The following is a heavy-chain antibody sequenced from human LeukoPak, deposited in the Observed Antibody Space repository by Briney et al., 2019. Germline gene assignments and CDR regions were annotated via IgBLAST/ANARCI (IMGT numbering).Heavy chain of an antibody. CDR2: IYSGGST. Sequence: PGGSLRLSCAASGFTVSSNYMSWVRQAPGKGLEWVSVIYSGGSTYYADSVKGRFTISRDNSKNTLYLQMNSLRAEDTAVYYCAKAATYYDFWSGYWDYYGMDVWGQGTTVTVSS. D-gene: IGHD3-3*01. CDR1: GFTVSSNY. J-gene: IGHJ6*02. CDR3: AKAATYYDFWSGYWDYYGMDV. V-gene: IGHV3-53*01.